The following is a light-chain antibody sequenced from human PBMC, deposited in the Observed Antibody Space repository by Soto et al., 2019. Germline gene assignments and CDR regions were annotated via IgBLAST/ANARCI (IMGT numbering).Light chain of an antibody. V-gene: IGKV1D-13*01. J-gene: IGKJ2*01. CDR1: QGISTD. Sequence: QLTQSPSSLSASVGNRVTITCRASQGISTDVAWYQQKPGKAPKVLISDASKVQSGVPSRFSGSGSGTDFTLIISSLQPEDFATHYCQQCNNYPPSFGQGTKLEIK. CDR2: DAS. CDR3: QQCNNYPPS.